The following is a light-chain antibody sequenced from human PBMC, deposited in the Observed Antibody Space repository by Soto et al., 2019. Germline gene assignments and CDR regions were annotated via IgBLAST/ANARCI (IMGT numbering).Light chain of an antibody. CDR3: QQYTQSLWT. J-gene: IGKJ1*01. CDR1: QSVSSF. CDR2: GIS. Sequence: EIVLTQSPATLSLSPGERATLSCRASQSVSSFLAWYQQKPGQAPRLLIYGISKRAAGIPDRFTGSGSGTDFTLTIDGLEPEDFAVYYCQQYTQSLWTFGQGTKVVIK. V-gene: IGKV3-11*01.